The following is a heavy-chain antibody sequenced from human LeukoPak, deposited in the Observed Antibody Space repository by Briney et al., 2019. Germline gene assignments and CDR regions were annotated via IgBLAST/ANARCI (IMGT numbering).Heavy chain of an antibody. CDR1: GFSFSGHW. CDR2: ISPTGSTT. Sequence: PGGSLRLSCTASGFSFSGHWMHWARQLPGKGLVWVSRISPTGSTTSYADSVKGRFTVSRDNAKNTLYLQMNSLRAEDTAVYYCAKSLTPILAYCGGDCYYFDYWGQGTLVTVSS. D-gene: IGHD2-21*02. V-gene: IGHV3-74*01. CDR3: AKSLTPILAYCGGDCYYFDY. J-gene: IGHJ4*02.